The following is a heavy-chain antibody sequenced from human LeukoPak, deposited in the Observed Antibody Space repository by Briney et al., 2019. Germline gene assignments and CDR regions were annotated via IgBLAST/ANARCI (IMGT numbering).Heavy chain of an antibody. CDR2: IYSSGST. CDR3: ARIFCSRSTCYNYFDY. Sequence: SETLSLTCTVAGGSTSSGDYYWSWIRQHPGKGLEWIGYIYSSGSTYYNPSLKSRITMSVDTSKNQFSLKVSSVTAADTAVYYCARIFCSRSTCYNYFDYWGQGTLVTVSS. J-gene: IGHJ4*02. D-gene: IGHD2-2*01. CDR1: GGSTSSGDYY. V-gene: IGHV4-31*03.